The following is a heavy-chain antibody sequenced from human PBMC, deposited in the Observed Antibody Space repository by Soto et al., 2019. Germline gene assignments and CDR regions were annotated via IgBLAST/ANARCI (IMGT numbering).Heavy chain of an antibody. CDR1: GYTFTSYG. Sequence: ASVKVSCKASGYTFTSYGISWVRQAPGQGLEWMGWISAYNGNTNYAQKLQGRVTMTTDTSTSTAYMELRSLRSDDTAVYYCARDREMQLVLPYYYYGMDVWGQGTTVTVSS. CDR3: ARDREMQLVLPYYYYGMDV. CDR2: ISAYNGNT. V-gene: IGHV1-18*01. D-gene: IGHD6-13*01. J-gene: IGHJ6*02.